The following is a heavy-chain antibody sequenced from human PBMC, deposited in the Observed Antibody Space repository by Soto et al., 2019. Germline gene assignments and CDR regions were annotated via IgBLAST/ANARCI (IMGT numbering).Heavy chain of an antibody. J-gene: IGHJ4*02. Sequence: QVQVVQSGAEVKKPGASVKVSCKTSGYTFINYHVHWVRQAPGQWLEWMGAINPNGGSTTYAQHLQGRITMTSDASTSTVYMDLSSLRSDDTAVYYCALPKTTLGWYNFWGQGSLVTVS. CDR1: GYTFINYH. V-gene: IGHV1-46*01. CDR2: INPNGGST. D-gene: IGHD6-19*01. CDR3: ALPKTTLGWYNF.